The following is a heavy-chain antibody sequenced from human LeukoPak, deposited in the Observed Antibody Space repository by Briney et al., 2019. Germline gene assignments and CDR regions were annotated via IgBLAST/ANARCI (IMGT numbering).Heavy chain of an antibody. V-gene: IGHV1-46*01. CDR1: GYTFTSYY. D-gene: IGHD3-22*01. J-gene: IGHJ4*02. Sequence: ASVKVSCKASGYTFTSYYMHWVRQAPGQGLEWMGIINPSGGSTSYAQKFQGRVTMTRNTSISTAYMELSSLRSEDTAVYYCARGSWLLPLDYWGQGTLVTVSS. CDR3: ARGSWLLPLDY. CDR2: INPSGGST.